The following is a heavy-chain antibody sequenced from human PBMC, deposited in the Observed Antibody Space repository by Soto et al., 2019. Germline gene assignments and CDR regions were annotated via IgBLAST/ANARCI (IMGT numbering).Heavy chain of an antibody. CDR1: GFTFSTSW. J-gene: IGHJ4*02. CDR2: INGDGGTI. CDR3: TRGGNYYFDY. V-gene: IGHV3-74*01. D-gene: IGHD1-7*01. Sequence: EVQLVEAGGGLVQPGGSLRLSCAASGFTFSTSWIHWVRQAPGKGLVWVSRINGDGGTINYADSVKGRFTISRDNAKNTVYLQMNSLSADDTGVYYCTRGGNYYFDYWGQGTLVTVSS.